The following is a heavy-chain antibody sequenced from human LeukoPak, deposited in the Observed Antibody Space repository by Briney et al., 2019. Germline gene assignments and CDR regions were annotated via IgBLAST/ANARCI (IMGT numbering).Heavy chain of an antibody. CDR3: ARGPHTPWYFDY. Sequence: SETLSLTCTVSGGSISSYYWSWIRQPPGKGLEWIGYIHYSGSTNYNPSLKSRVTISVDTSKNQFSLKLSSVTAADTAVYYCARGPHTPWYFDYWGQGTLVTVSS. V-gene: IGHV4-59*01. CDR2: IHYSGST. CDR1: GGSISSYY. J-gene: IGHJ4*02. D-gene: IGHD2-2*02.